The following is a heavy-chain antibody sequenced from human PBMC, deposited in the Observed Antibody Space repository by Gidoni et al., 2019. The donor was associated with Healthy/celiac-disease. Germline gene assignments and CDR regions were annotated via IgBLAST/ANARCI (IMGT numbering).Heavy chain of an antibody. V-gene: IGHV3-33*01. J-gene: IGHJ5*02. CDR3: ARDPALNYYDSSGYYGWFDP. D-gene: IGHD3-22*01. CDR2: IWYDGSNK. Sequence: QVQLVESGGGVVQPGRSLRLSCAASGFPFSSYGMHWVRQAPGKGLEWVAVIWYDGSNKYYADSVKGRFTISRDNSKNTLYLQMNSLRAEDTAVYYCARDPALNYYDSSGYYGWFDPWGQGTLVTVSS. CDR1: GFPFSSYG.